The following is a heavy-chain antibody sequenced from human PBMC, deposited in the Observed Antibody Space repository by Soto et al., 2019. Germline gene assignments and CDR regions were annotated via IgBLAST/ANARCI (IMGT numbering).Heavy chain of an antibody. CDR1: GGSISSYY. Sequence: ETLSLTCTVSGGSISSYYWSWIRQPPGKGLEWIGYIYYSGSTNYNPSLKSRVTISVDTSKNQFSLKLSSVTAADTAVYYCARDLRIAAAGIWYYYGMDVWGQGTTVTVSS. J-gene: IGHJ6*02. CDR3: ARDLRIAAAGIWYYYGMDV. V-gene: IGHV4-59*01. CDR2: IYYSGST. D-gene: IGHD6-13*01.